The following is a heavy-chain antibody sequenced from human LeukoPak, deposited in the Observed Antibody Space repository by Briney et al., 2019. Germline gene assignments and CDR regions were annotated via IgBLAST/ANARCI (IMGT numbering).Heavy chain of an antibody. CDR2: IIPIFGTA. CDR3: AREDGYALDY. J-gene: IGHJ4*02. V-gene: IGHV1-69*13. Sequence: SVKVSCKASGYTFTNYYIHWVRQAPGQGLEWMGGIIPIFGTANYAQKFQGRVTITADESTSTAYMELSGLRSEDTAVYYCAREDGYALDYWGQGTLVTVSS. CDR1: GYTFTNYY. D-gene: IGHD5-24*01.